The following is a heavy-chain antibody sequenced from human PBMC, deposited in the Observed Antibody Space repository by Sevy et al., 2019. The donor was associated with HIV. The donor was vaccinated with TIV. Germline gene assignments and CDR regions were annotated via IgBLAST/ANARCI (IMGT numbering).Heavy chain of an antibody. V-gene: IGHV1-8*01. CDR1: GYTFTSYD. Sequence: ASVKVSCKASGYTFTSYDINWVRQATGQGLEWMGWMNHNCGNRGYAQKFQGRGTRTRNTSISTAYMELSSLRSKDTAVDYCAKDYRYYYDSSGYVLWGQGTLVTVSS. CDR2: MNHNCGNR. J-gene: IGHJ4*02. D-gene: IGHD3-22*01. CDR3: AKDYRYYYDSSGYVL.